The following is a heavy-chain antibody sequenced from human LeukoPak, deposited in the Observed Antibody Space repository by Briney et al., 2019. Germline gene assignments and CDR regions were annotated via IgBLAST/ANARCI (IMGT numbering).Heavy chain of an antibody. D-gene: IGHD2-15*01. J-gene: IGHJ6*04. V-gene: IGHV1-8*01. CDR1: GYTFTSYD. Sequence: GASVKVSCKASGYTFTSYDINWVRQATGQGLEWMGWMNPNSGNTGYAQKFQGRVTMTRNTSISTAYMELSSLRTEETAVYYCARATDTHGPVPLYSFYYLDVWGKGTTVTVSS. CDR2: MNPNSGNT. CDR3: ARATDTHGPVPLYSFYYLDV.